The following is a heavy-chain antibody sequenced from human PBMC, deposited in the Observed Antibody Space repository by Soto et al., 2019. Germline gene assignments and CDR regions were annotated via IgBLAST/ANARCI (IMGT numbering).Heavy chain of an antibody. Sequence: PGESLKISCKGSGYSFTSYWIGWVRQMPGKGLEWMGIIYPGDSDTRYSPSFQGQVTISADKSISTAYLQWSSLKASDTAMYYCASYQALVDTAMVGDPKDEGWAFDIWGQGTMVTVSS. V-gene: IGHV5-51*01. D-gene: IGHD5-18*01. CDR1: GYSFTSYW. CDR3: ASYQALVDTAMVGDPKDEGWAFDI. CDR2: IYPGDSDT. J-gene: IGHJ3*02.